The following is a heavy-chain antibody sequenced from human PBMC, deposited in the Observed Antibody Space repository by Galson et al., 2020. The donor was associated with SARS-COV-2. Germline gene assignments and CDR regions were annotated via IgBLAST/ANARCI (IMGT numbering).Heavy chain of an antibody. CDR3: AHRSATPYGSGSLDF. J-gene: IGHJ4*02. D-gene: IGHD3-10*01. V-gene: IGHV2-5*01. CDR1: GFSLRTSGMA. CDR2: IDWNGDK. Sequence: TFSGFSLRTSGMAVDWIRQPPGKALEWLALIDWNGDKDFSPSLKSRLTVTEATSKNQLVLTMTDMDPVDTATYFCAHRSATPYGSGSLDFWGQGILVTVSS.